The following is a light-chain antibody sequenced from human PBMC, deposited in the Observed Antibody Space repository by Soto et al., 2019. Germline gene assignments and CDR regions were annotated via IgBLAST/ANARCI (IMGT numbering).Light chain of an antibody. J-gene: IGLJ1*01. CDR2: EGS. CDR1: SSDVGSYNL. V-gene: IGLV2-23*01. Sequence: QSALTQPASVSGSPGQSITISCTGTSSDVGSYNLVSWCQQHPGKAPKLMIYEGSKRPSGVSNRFSGSKSGNTASLTISGLQAEDVSCYCYCPYPGSSTYGLGPGTKVAV. CDR3: CPYPGSSTYG.